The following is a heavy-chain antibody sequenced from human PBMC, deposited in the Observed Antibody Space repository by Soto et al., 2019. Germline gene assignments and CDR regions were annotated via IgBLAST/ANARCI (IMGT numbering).Heavy chain of an antibody. D-gene: IGHD1-1*01. Sequence: SVKVSCKASGGTFSSYAISWVRQAPGQGLEWMGGIIPIFGTANYAQTFQGRVTITADESTSTAYMELSSLRYADTAVYYCARDRTNGTVNWFNPWGQGTLVTVSS. V-gene: IGHV1-69*13. J-gene: IGHJ5*02. CDR3: ARDRTNGTVNWFNP. CDR1: GGTFSSYA. CDR2: IIPIFGTA.